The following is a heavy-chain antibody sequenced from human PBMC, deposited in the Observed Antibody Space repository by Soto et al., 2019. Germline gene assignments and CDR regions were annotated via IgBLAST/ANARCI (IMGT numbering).Heavy chain of an antibody. V-gene: IGHV3-7*01. J-gene: IGHJ4*02. CDR2: IKQDGSEK. D-gene: IGHD5-12*01. CDR3: AKGGIVATRPPDY. CDR1: GFTFSSYW. Sequence: EVQLVESGGGLVQPGGSLRLSCAASGFTFSSYWMIWVRQAPGKGLEWVANIKQDGSEKYYVDSVKGRFTISRDNAKNSLYLQMNSLRAEDTAVYYCAKGGIVATRPPDYWGQGTLVTVSS.